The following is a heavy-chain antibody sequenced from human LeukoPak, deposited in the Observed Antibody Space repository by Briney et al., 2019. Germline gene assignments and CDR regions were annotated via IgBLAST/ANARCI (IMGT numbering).Heavy chain of an antibody. CDR2: INHSGST. CDR1: GGSFSGYY. CDR3: ARFYRWPSGY. V-gene: IGHV4-34*01. Sequence: PSETLSLTCAVYGGSFSGYYWNWIRQPPGKGLEWIGEINHSGSTNYNPSLKSRVTISVDTSKNQFSLKLSSVTAADTAVYYYARFYRWPSGYWGQGTLVTVSS. D-gene: IGHD3-16*02. J-gene: IGHJ4*02.